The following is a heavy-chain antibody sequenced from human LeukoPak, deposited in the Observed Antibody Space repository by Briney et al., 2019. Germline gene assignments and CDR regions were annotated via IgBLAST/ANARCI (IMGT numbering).Heavy chain of an antibody. J-gene: IGHJ3*02. D-gene: IGHD6-13*01. Sequence: GGSLRLSCAASGFTFSSYSMNWVRQAPGKGLEWVSSISSSSSYIYYADSVKGRFTISRDNSKNTVYLQMNSLRAEDTAVYYCAKSESSSYYDAFDMWGQGTMVTVSS. CDR2: ISSSSSYI. CDR3: AKSESSSYYDAFDM. V-gene: IGHV3-21*04. CDR1: GFTFSSYS.